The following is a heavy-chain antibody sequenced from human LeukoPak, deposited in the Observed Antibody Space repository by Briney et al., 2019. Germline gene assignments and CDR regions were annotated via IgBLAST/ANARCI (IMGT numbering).Heavy chain of an antibody. V-gene: IGHV1-8*01. CDR3: TRGSSGRRDN. Sequence: GAAVRVSSTGSGYTFTSCDISGGRQAPGQGVEWMGWMIPNSGKTVYGLCFKDRITMTTDISIGTAYMELSNLTSEDTAIYYCTRGSSGRRDNWGQRTPLTLSA. CDR1: GYTFTSCD. D-gene: IGHD6-19*01. J-gene: IGHJ4*02. CDR2: MIPNSGKT.